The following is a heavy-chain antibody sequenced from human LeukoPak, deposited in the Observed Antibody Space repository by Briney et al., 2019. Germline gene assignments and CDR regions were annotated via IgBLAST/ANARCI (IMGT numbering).Heavy chain of an antibody. CDR2: ISAGGGTT. D-gene: IGHD3-22*01. V-gene: IGHV3-23*01. Sequence: GGSLRLSCTASGFTFSSYAMSWVRQAPGKGLEWVSTISAGGGTTYYADSVKGRFTISRDSSKITLHLQMNSLRAEDTAVYYCAKVRASSGYFDYWGQGTLVTVSS. J-gene: IGHJ4*02. CDR1: GFTFSSYA. CDR3: AKVRASSGYFDY.